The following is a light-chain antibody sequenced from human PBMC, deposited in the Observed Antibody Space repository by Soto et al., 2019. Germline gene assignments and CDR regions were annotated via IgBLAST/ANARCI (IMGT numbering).Light chain of an antibody. J-gene: IGLJ1*01. V-gene: IGLV2-23*01. CDR1: STDVGSHKL. Sequence: QSVLTQPASVSGSPGQSITISCTGTSTDVGSHKLVSWYQQYPGNAPKLIIFEAYKRPSGVSNRFSGSKSGSTASLTISGLQAEDDADYYCCSNAVGSTYVFGTGTKVTVL. CDR3: CSNAVGSTYV. CDR2: EAY.